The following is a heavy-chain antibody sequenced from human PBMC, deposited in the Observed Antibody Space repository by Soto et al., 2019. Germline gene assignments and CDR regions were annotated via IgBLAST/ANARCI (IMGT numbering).Heavy chain of an antibody. CDR1: GFSFTTSEMC. CDR2: IDWDDNK. CDR3: ARIRSSGSPWAFDI. J-gene: IGHJ3*02. V-gene: IGHV2-70*01. Sequence: SGPTLVNPTQTLTLTCTFSGFSFTTSEMCVSWIRQPPGKALEWLTLIDWDDNKYYSTSLKTRLTISKDTSKNQVVLTMTNMDPEDTATYYCARIRSSGSPWAFDIWGQGTMVTVS. D-gene: IGHD3-22*01.